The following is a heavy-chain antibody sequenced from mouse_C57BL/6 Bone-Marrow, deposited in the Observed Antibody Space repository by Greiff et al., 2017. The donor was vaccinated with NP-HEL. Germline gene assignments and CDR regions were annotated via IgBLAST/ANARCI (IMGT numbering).Heavy chain of an antibody. CDR3: ARGGTVVAIHYAMDY. CDR1: GYSFTSGYF. Sequence: EVQLQESGPGLVKPSQSLSLTCSVTGYSFTSGYFWNWLRQFPGNKLEWMGYISYDGSNNYNPPLKNRISITRDTSRNQFFLKLNSVTTEDTATYYCARGGTVVAIHYAMDYWGQGTSVTVSS. V-gene: IGHV3-6*01. CDR2: ISYDGSN. D-gene: IGHD1-1*01. J-gene: IGHJ4*01.